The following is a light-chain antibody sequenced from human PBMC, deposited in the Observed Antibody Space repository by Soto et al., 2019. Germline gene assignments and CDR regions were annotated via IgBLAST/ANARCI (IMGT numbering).Light chain of an antibody. CDR1: QSISSY. J-gene: IGKJ4*01. CDR2: AAS. V-gene: IGKV1-39*01. Sequence: DIQMTQSPSSLSASVGDRVTITCRASQSISSYLNWYQQKPGKAPKPLIYAASSLQSGVPSRFSGSGSGTDITLTIISLQPEDFATYYCQQSYSTPLTFGGGTKVEIK. CDR3: QQSYSTPLT.